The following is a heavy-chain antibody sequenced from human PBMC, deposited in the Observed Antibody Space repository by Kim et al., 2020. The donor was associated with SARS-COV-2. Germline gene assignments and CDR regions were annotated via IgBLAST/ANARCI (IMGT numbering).Heavy chain of an antibody. Sequence: GTANYAQKFQGRVTITADKSTSTAYMELSSLRSEDTAVYYCARDHGYAGGWGQGTLVTVSS. CDR2: GTA. D-gene: IGHD2-2*03. J-gene: IGHJ4*02. CDR3: ARDHGYAGG. V-gene: IGHV1-69*06.